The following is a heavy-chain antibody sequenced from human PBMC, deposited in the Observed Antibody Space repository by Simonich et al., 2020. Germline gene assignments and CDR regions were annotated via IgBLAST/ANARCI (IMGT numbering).Heavy chain of an antibody. J-gene: IGHJ3*02. CDR3: ARWGTGGDAFDI. D-gene: IGHD7-27*01. Sequence: EVQLVESGGGLVKPGGSLTLSCAASGFTFSSYSMNWVRQAQGMGLECVSSISSGSSYVYYADSVKGRFTISRDNAKNSLYLQMNSLSAEDTAVYYCARWGTGGDAFDIWGQGTMVTVSS. CDR2: ISSGSSYV. CDR1: GFTFSSYS. V-gene: IGHV3-21*01.